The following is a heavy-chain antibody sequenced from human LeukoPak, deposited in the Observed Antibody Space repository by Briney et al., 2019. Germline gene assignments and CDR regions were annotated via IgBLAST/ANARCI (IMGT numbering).Heavy chain of an antibody. Sequence: ASVKVSCKASGYTFTSYDINWVRQATGQGLEWMGWMNPNSGNTGYAQKFQGRVTMTRNTSISTAYMELSSLRSEDTAVYYCARGGNFWSGSGSDYWGQEPWSPSPQ. CDR1: GYTFTSYD. J-gene: IGHJ4*01. CDR2: MNPNSGNT. CDR3: ARGGNFWSGSGSDY. D-gene: IGHD3-3*01. V-gene: IGHV1-8*01.